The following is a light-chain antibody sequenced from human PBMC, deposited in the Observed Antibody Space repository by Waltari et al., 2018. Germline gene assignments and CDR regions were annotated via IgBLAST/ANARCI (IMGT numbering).Light chain of an antibody. J-gene: IGKJ4*01. V-gene: IGKV1-8*01. CDR3: RQYYSYPLT. CDR2: AAS. Sequence: AIRITESPSSLSASTGHRVTITCRASQGISNYLAWFQQKPGKAPKLLIYAASTLQCGGPSTFSGSGSGTDFTLTINYLQSEDFATYYCRQYYSYPLTFGGGTKVEIK. CDR1: QGISNY.